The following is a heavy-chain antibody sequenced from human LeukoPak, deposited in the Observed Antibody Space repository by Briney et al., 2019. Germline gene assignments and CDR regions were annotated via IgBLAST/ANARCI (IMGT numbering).Heavy chain of an antibody. CDR2: TYYRSKWYN. Sequence: SQTLSLTCAISGDSVSSNSVAWNWIRQSPSRGLEWLGRTYYRSKWYNDYAVSVKSRITINPDTSNNQFSLHLRSVAPEDTAVYYCARGNRFDYSGQGALVTVSS. J-gene: IGHJ4*02. CDR3: ARGNRFDY. CDR1: GDSVSSNSVA. D-gene: IGHD1-14*01. V-gene: IGHV6-1*01.